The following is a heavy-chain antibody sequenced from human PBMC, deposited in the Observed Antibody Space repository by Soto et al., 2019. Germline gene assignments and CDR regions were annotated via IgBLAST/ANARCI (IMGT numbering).Heavy chain of an antibody. CDR2: VYYSGGA. D-gene: IGHD2-21*01. Sequence: SETLSLTCTVSGVSIHNSHSFWGWIRQPPGKWLEFIGTVYYSGGAHYNSSLKSRVTISVDTANNQVSLRMRSLTAADTAVYYCGRVVEGATRHTDLDSWGQGTLVTVSS. V-gene: IGHV4-39*01. CDR3: GRVVEGATRHTDLDS. J-gene: IGHJ5*01. CDR1: GVSIHNSHSF.